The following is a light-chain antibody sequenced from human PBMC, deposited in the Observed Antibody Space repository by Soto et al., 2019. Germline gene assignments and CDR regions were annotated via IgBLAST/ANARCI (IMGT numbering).Light chain of an antibody. V-gene: IGKV2-28*01. J-gene: IGKJ2*01. CDR1: QSLLHSNGYNY. Sequence: DIVMTQSPLSLPVTPGEPASISCRSSQSLLHSNGYNYLDWYLQKPGQSPQLLIYLGSNRASGVPDRFSGSGSGIDFTLKISRVEAEAVGGYSCMQDLQTSFGQWTKLEIK. CDR3: MQDLQTS. CDR2: LGS.